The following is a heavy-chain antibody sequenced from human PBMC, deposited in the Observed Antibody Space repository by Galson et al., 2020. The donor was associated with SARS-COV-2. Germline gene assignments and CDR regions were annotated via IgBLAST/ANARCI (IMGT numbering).Heavy chain of an antibody. CDR3: AREVNWPYYFDY. Sequence: SETLSLTCTVSGGSISSSSYYWGWIRQPPGKGLEWIGSIYYSGSTYYNPSLKSRVTISVDTSKNQFSLKLSSVTAADTAVYYCAREVNWPYYFDYWGQGTLVTVSS. J-gene: IGHJ4*02. V-gene: IGHV4-39*02. CDR1: GGSISSSSYY. CDR2: IYYSGST. D-gene: IGHD1-1*01.